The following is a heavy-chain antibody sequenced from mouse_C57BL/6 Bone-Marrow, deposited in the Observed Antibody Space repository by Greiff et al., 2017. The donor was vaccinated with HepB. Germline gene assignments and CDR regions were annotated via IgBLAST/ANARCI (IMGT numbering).Heavy chain of an antibody. D-gene: IGHD2-1*01. CDR2: IRNKANGYTT. CDR3: ARYQGNYTEYYFDY. CDR1: GFTFTDYY. Sequence: EVQRVESGGGLVQPGGSLSLSCAASGFTFTDYYMSWVRQPPGKALEWLGFIRNKANGYTTEYSASVKGRFTISRDNPQSILYLQMNALRAEDSATYYCARYQGNYTEYYFDYWGQGTTLTVSS. V-gene: IGHV7-3*01. J-gene: IGHJ2*01.